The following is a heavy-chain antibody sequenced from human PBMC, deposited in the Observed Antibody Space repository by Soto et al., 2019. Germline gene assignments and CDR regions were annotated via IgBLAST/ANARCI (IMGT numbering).Heavy chain of an antibody. CDR3: ARDRGPRFAV. CDR2: ISTDKGNT. J-gene: IGHJ3*01. Sequence: ASVKVSCKASGYTFTTNGISWVRQAPLQVLEWMGCISTDKGNTNYAQKVQGRVTMTRDTSKSTVYMYMRSLRSEDTAVYSCARDRGPRFAVWAQGTIVTLSS. V-gene: IGHV1-18*01. CDR1: GYTFTTNG.